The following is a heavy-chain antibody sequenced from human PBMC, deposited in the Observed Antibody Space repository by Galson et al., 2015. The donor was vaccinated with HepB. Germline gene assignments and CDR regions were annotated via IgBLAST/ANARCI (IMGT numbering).Heavy chain of an antibody. CDR1: GFTFSSYA. J-gene: IGHJ4*02. V-gene: IGHV3-30*04. D-gene: IGHD6-19*01. CDR2: ISYDGSNK. Sequence: SLRLSCAASGFTFSSYAMHWVRQAPGKGLEWVAVISYDGSNKYYADSVKGRFTVSRDNSKNTLYLQMNSLRAEDTAVYYCARDPVARGYWGQGTLVTVSS. CDR3: ARDPVARGY.